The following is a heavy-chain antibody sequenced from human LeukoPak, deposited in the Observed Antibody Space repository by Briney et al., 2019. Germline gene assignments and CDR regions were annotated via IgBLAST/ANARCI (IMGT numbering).Heavy chain of an antibody. V-gene: IGHV3-23*01. D-gene: IGHD6-6*01. CDR2: VSGSGGST. CDR3: AKDVYGSSSGYFDY. Sequence: PGGSLRLSCAASGFTFSNYAMSWVRQAPGKGLEWVSGVSGSGGSTYYADSVKGRFTISRDNSKNTLYLQVSSLRAEDTAVYYCAKDVYGSSSGYFDYWGQGTLVTVSS. CDR1: GFTFSNYA. J-gene: IGHJ4*02.